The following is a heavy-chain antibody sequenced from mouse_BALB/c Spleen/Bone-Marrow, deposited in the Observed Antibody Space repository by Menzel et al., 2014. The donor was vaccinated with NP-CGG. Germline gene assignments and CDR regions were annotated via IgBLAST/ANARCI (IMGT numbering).Heavy chain of an antibody. CDR1: GFTFSSYS. Sequence: EVKLQESGGGLVQPGGSLKLSCTASGFTFSSYSMSWVRQTPEKRLEWVAYISNGGGSTYYPDAVKGRFTISRDNAKNSLYLQMSSLKSEDTAMYYCTQHGEVRRFYYALDYWGQGTSVTVSS. D-gene: IGHD2-14*01. V-gene: IGHV5-12-2*01. CDR2: ISNGGGST. CDR3: TQHGEVRRFYYALDY. J-gene: IGHJ4*01.